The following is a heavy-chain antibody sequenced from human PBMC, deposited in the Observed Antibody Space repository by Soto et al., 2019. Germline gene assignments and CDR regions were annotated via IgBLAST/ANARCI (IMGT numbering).Heavy chain of an antibody. Sequence: ASVKVSCKASGYSFTRYGIGWARQAPGQGLGWMGWINAYNGNTNYAQNLQGRLTLTTDTSTTTAYMELRSLRSNDTAIYYCAMVDVYVTPSPQDVWGRGTTVTVSS. CDR1: GYSFTRYG. V-gene: IGHV1-18*01. CDR2: INAYNGNT. D-gene: IGHD3-16*01. J-gene: IGHJ6*02. CDR3: AMVDVYVTPSPQDV.